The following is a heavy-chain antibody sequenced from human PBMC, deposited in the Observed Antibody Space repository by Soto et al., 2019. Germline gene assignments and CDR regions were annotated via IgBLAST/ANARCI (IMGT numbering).Heavy chain of an antibody. CDR2: ISAYNGNT. CDR3: ARSAPPSSIAARPDFDY. CDR1: GYTFTSYG. V-gene: IGHV1-18*01. J-gene: IGHJ4*02. Sequence: QVQLVQSGAEVKKPGASVKVSCKASGYTFTSYGISWVRQAPGQGLEWMGWISAYNGNTNYAQKLQGRVTMTTDTSTSTADMELRSLRSDDTAVYYCARSAPPSSIAARPDFDYWGQGTLVTVSS. D-gene: IGHD6-6*01.